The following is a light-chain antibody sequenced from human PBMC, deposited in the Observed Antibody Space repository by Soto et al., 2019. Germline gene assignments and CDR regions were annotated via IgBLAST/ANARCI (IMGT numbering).Light chain of an antibody. CDR1: QSISSR. Sequence: DIQMTQSPSTLSASIGDRVTITCRASQSISSRLAWYQQKPGKAPKLLIHEASSLESGVPSRFSGSGSETEFTHTISSLQPDDFTTYYCKQYNSYPLTFGGGTKVEIK. J-gene: IGKJ4*01. V-gene: IGKV1-5*03. CDR3: KQYNSYPLT. CDR2: EAS.